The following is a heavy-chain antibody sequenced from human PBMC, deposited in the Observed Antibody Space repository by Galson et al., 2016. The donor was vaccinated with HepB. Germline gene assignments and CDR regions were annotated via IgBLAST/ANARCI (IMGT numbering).Heavy chain of an antibody. J-gene: IGHJ1*01. CDR3: ARRPPNFTYSVR. CDR2: IYWDDDK. CDR1: GFSLNSHGVG. D-gene: IGHD2-21*01. Sequence: PALVKPTQTLTLTCTFSGFSLNSHGVGVGWFRQPPGKALEWLALIYWDDDKRYSPFLKSRLIITKATSKNQVFLTLTNLDPVDAGTYFFARRPPNFTYSVRWGRGARFPV. V-gene: IGHV2-5*02.